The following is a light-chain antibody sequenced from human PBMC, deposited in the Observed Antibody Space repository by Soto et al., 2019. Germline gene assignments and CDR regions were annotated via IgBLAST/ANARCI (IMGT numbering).Light chain of an antibody. CDR3: YQYDSYSGK. Sequence: DIQMTQSPSTLSASVGDRVTITCRASQNFTGWLAWYQQKPRKAPKVLISDGSNLGSGVSSRFSASGSGTEFTLTITSLQPDDFATYYCYQYDSYSGKFGKGTKVDIK. V-gene: IGKV1-5*01. J-gene: IGKJ1*01. CDR1: QNFTGW. CDR2: DGS.